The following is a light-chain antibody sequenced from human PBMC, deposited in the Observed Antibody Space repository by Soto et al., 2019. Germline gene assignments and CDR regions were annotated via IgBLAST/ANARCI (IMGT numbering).Light chain of an antibody. V-gene: IGKV1-5*01. CDR2: DAS. CDR1: ESIRTW. CDR3: QQYNNYPRT. Sequence: DIQMTQSPSTLSTSIGDRVTITCRASESIRTWLAWYQHIPGKAPKFLIYDASSVESGVPSRFSGSGSGTEFILTISNLQPDDVSTYFCQQYNNYPRTFGQGTKLDIK. J-gene: IGKJ1*01.